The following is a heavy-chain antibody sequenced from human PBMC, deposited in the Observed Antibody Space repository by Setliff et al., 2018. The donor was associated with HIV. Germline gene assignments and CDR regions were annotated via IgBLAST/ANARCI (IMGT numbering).Heavy chain of an antibody. CDR2: IVPIFGTP. CDR1: GDNFNSHS. Sequence: GASVKVSCKASGDNFNSHSISWVRQAPGQGLEWMGGIVPIFGTPNYAQKFKGRLTITADEPTSTVYMELSSLRSEDTAVYFCARRQRKVGGGVALDYWGQGTLVTVSS. V-gene: IGHV1-69*13. CDR3: ARRQRKVGGGVALDY. D-gene: IGHD1-26*01. J-gene: IGHJ4*02.